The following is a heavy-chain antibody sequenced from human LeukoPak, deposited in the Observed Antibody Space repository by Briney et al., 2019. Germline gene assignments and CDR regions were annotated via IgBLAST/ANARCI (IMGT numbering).Heavy chain of an antibody. J-gene: IGHJ5*02. Sequence: SETLSLTCTVSGGSISSYYWSWIRQSPGRGLEWIGFIYYTGSTSHNPSLKSRVTISVDTSKNQFSLNLTSLTAADTAVYYCAKGNSRNWLDPWGQGTLVTVSS. CDR1: GGSISSYY. CDR2: IYYTGST. V-gene: IGHV4-59*01. D-gene: IGHD2/OR15-2a*01. CDR3: AKGNSRNWLDP.